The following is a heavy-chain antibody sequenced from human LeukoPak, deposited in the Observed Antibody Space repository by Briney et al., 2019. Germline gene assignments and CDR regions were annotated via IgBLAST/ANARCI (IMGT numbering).Heavy chain of an antibody. Sequence: SGSLRLSRAASVFTFSMYGMNCVRQAPGNGLEWASGISGDAGRTYYADYVKAQYTIYRNNSKYTLYLQMISLGAEATAVYYCVHDGTWGAFAFWGQGTLVTVSS. D-gene: IGHD3-3*02. J-gene: IGHJ4*02. CDR2: ISGDAGRT. CDR1: VFTFSMYG. CDR3: VHDGTWGAFAF. V-gene: IGHV3-23*01.